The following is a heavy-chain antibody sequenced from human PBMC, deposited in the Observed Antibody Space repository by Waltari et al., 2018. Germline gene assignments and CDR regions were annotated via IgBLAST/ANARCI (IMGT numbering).Heavy chain of an antibody. V-gene: IGHV3-23*01. J-gene: IGHJ6*02. CDR2: IRGSGGST. CDR3: AKDGSPPYYYYYGMDV. CDR1: GFTFSSYA. Sequence: EVQLLESGGGLVQPGGSLRLSCAASGFTFSSYAMSWVRQAPGKGLEWVSAIRGSGGSTDYAESVKGRFTISRDNSKNTLYLQMNSLRAEDTAVYYCAKDGSPPYYYYYGMDVWGQGTTVTVSS. D-gene: IGHD2-15*01.